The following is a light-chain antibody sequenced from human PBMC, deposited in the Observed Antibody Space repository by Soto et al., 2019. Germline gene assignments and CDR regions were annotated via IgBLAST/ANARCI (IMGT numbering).Light chain of an antibody. CDR1: SSNIGSNY. CDR3: AAWDGSLSGVV. J-gene: IGLJ2*01. Sequence: QSVLTQPPSASGTPGQRVTISCSGSSSNIGSNYVYWYQQLPGTAPKLLIFRNNQRPSGVPDRFSVSKSGTSASLAISGLRSEDEADYYCAAWDGSLSGVVFGGGTKLTVL. V-gene: IGLV1-47*01. CDR2: RNN.